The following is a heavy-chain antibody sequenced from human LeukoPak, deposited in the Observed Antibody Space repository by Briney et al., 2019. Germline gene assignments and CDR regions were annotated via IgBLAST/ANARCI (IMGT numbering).Heavy chain of an antibody. Sequence: GGSLRLSCAASGFTFSSYSMTWVRQAPGKGLEWVSSISSSSSYIYYADSVKGRFTISRDNAKNSLYLQMNSLRAEDTAVYYCARDHKSSGWYGHNFQHWGQGTLVTVPS. CDR3: ARDHKSSGWYGHNFQH. J-gene: IGHJ1*01. V-gene: IGHV3-21*01. CDR1: GFTFSSYS. D-gene: IGHD6-19*01. CDR2: ISSSSSYI.